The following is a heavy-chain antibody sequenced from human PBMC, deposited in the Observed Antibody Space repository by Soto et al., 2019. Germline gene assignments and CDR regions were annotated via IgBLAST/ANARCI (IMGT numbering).Heavy chain of an antibody. D-gene: IGHD2-15*01. V-gene: IGHV1-58*01. CDR1: GFTFRSSA. Sequence: GASVKVSCKTSGFTFRSSAVQWVRQARGRRLEWIGWLVVGTGNTNYAQKFQQRVTISSDRSTNTVSMELSSLTSEDTAVYYCATGAYCSGGSCSDYYYYYYGMDLWGQGTTVTVSS. CDR2: LVVGTGNT. CDR3: ATGAYCSGGSCSDYYYYYYGMDL. J-gene: IGHJ6*02.